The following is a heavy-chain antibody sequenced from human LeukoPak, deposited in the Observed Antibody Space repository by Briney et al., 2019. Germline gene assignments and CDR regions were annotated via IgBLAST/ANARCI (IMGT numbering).Heavy chain of an antibody. CDR1: GYTFTSYG. V-gene: IGHV1-18*01. CDR3: AREREVVPAAMDAFDI. CDR2: ISAYNGNT. Sequence: ASVKVSCKASGYTFTSYGISWVRQAPGQGLEWMGWISAYNGNTNYAQKLQGRVTMTTDTSTSTAYMELRSLRSEDTAVYYCAREREVVPAAMDAFDIWGQGTMVTVSS. D-gene: IGHD2-2*01. J-gene: IGHJ3*02.